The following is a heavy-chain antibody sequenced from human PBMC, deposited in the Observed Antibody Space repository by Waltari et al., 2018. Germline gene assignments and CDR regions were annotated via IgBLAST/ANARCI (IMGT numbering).Heavy chain of an antibody. CDR2: ISSSSSTI. Sequence: EVQLVESGGGLVQPGGSLRLSCAASGFTFSSYSMNWVRQAPGKGLEWVSYISSSSSTIYDADSVKGRFTISRDNAKNSLYLQMNSLRAEDTAVYYCARDSSSSGWLRRAYYYYMDVWGKGTTVTISS. CDR1: GFTFSSYS. CDR3: ARDSSSSGWLRRAYYYYMDV. J-gene: IGHJ6*03. V-gene: IGHV3-48*04. D-gene: IGHD6-19*01.